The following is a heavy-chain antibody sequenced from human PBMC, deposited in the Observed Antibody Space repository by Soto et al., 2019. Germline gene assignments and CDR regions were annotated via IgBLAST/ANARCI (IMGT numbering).Heavy chain of an antibody. V-gene: IGHV1-18*01. J-gene: IGHJ4*02. CDR1: GYTFSSYG. CDR2: ISGYNGNT. Sequence: ASVKVSCKTSGYTFSSYGFSWVRQAPGQGLEWIGWISGYNGNTNYAQRFQGRVTMTTDTSTSTAYMELRSLRSDDTAVYYRAREGQLGYWGQGTLVTVSS. D-gene: IGHD6-6*01. CDR3: AREGQLGY.